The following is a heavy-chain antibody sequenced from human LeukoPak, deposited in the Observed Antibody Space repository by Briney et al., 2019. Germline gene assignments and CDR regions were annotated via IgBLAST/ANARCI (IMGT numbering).Heavy chain of an antibody. CDR3: VGYSSSPLDY. V-gene: IGHV3-64D*06. D-gene: IGHD6-13*01. CDR2: ISSNGGST. CDR1: GFTFSSYA. Sequence: GGSLRLSCSASGFTFSSYAIHWVRQAPGKGLEYVSAISSNGGSTYYADSVKGRFTISRDNSKNTLYLQMGSLRAEDTAVYYCVGYSSSPLDYWGQGTLVTVSS. J-gene: IGHJ4*02.